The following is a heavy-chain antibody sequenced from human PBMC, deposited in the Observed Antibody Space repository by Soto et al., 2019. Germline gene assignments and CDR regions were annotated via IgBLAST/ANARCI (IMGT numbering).Heavy chain of an antibody. J-gene: IGHJ4*02. Sequence: GESLKISCKGSGYTFSKYWIGWVRQTPGKGLEWMGTIYPGDSDARYSPSFEGRVTFSVDKSINTAYLQWNSLKASDTAMYYCARQGGEYNTMSDYWGQGTLVTVSS. CDR1: GYTFSKYW. D-gene: IGHD3-10*01. CDR2: IYPGDSDA. CDR3: ARQGGEYNTMSDY. V-gene: IGHV5-51*01.